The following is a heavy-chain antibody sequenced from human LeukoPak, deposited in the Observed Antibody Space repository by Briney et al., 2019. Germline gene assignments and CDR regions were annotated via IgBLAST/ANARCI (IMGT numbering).Heavy chain of an antibody. CDR3: AKDLVSYGSGNFDY. CDR2: ISGSGGST. J-gene: IGHJ4*02. V-gene: IGHV3-23*01. CDR1: GFTFSSYA. Sequence: GGSLRLSCAASGFTFSSYAMSWVRQAPGKGLEWVSAISGSGGSTCYADSVKGRFTISRDNSKNTLYLQMNSLRAEDTAVYYCAKDLVSYGSGNFDYWGQGTLVTVSS. D-gene: IGHD3-10*01.